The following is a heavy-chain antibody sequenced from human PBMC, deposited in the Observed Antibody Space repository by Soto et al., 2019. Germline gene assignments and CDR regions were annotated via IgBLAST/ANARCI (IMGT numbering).Heavy chain of an antibody. Sequence: GSINYNPSLESRVIISVDTSKNQFSLRLSSVTAADPAVYYCARAYYDTAGYGLDPWGQGALVTVSS. CDR3: ARAYYDTAGYGLDP. CDR2: GSI. D-gene: IGHD3-22*01. V-gene: IGHV4-59*01. J-gene: IGHJ5*02.